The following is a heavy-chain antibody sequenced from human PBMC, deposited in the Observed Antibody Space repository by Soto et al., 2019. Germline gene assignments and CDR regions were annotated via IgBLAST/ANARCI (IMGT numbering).Heavy chain of an antibody. V-gene: IGHV3-23*01. CDR1: GFIFKHYA. CDR3: ATSWFDFLYHFDY. D-gene: IGHD3-10*01. Sequence: EVQLLDSGGGLVQPGGALRLSCAASGFIFKHYAMNWIRQAPGKGLEWVSYVSGSGDKTYYADSVKGRFTISRDNSKNTLYLNRRSLRAADTAIYSCATSWFDFLYHFDYWGQGALVLVSS. J-gene: IGHJ4*02. CDR2: VSGSGDKT.